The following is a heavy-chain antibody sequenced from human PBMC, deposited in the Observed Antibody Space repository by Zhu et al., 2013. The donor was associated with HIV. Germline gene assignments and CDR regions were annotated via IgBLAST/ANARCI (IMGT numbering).Heavy chain of an antibody. D-gene: IGHD5-12*01. V-gene: IGHV3-49*03. J-gene: IGHJ4*02. Sequence: EVQLVESGGGLVQPGRSLRLSCTASGFTFGDYAMSWFRQAPGKGLEWVGFIRSKAYGGTTEYAASVKGRFTISRDDSKSIAYLQMNSLKTEDTAVYYCTRDEDHVEMATITFAARWGQGTLVTVSS. CDR3: TRDEDHVEMATITFAAR. CDR1: GFTFGDYA. CDR2: IRSKAYGGTT.